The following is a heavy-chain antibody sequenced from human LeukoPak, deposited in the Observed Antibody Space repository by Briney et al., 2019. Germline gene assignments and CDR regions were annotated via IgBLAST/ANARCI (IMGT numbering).Heavy chain of an antibody. CDR2: IYYSGST. CDR3: ARFDGSSSQFDY. CDR1: GGSIRSYY. V-gene: IGHV4-59*12. J-gene: IGHJ4*02. Sequence: SETLSLTCTVSGGSIRSYYWSWIRQPPGKGLEWIGSIYYSGSTYYNPSLKSRVTISVDTSKNEFSLKLSSVTAADTAVYCCARFDGSSSQFDYWGQGTLVTVSS. D-gene: IGHD6-13*01.